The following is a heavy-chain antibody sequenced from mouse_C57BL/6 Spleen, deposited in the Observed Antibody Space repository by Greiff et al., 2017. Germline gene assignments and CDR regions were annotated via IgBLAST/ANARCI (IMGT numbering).Heavy chain of an antibody. CDR2: IDPSDSYT. Sequence: VQLQQPGAELVMPGASVTLSCKASGYTFTSYWMHWVKQRPGQGLEWIGEIDPSDSYTNYNQKFKGKSTLTVDKSTSAAYMQLSSLTSEGSAVYYSAPVAPFAHCGAGTLVTVS. J-gene: IGHJ3*01. CDR1: GYTFTSYW. CDR3: APVAPFAH. D-gene: IGHD1-1*01. V-gene: IGHV1-69*01.